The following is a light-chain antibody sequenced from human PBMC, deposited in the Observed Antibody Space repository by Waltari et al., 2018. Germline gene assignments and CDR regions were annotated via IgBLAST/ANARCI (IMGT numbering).Light chain of an antibody. CDR2: KDS. CDR1: ASPKQY. J-gene: IGLJ2*01. Sequence: SYELTQPPSVSVSPGQTARIPCSGDASPKQYAYWYQQKPGQAPVLVIYKDSERPSGIPERFAGSSSGTTVTLTISGVRAEDEADYYCQSADSSGTYVVFGGGTKLTVL. V-gene: IGLV3-25*03. CDR3: QSADSSGTYVV.